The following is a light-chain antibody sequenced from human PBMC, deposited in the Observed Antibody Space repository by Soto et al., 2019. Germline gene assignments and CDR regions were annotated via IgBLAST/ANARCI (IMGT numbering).Light chain of an antibody. CDR3: SSYTSTSTPYV. CDR1: SSDVGGYDY. CDR2: EVS. J-gene: IGLJ1*01. Sequence: QSALTQPASVSGSPGQSITISCTGTSSDVGGYDYVSWYRQHPGKAPKLVIYEVSNRPSGVSNRFSGSKSGNTASLTISGLQAEDEADYYCSSYTSTSTPYVFGTGTRSPS. V-gene: IGLV2-14*01.